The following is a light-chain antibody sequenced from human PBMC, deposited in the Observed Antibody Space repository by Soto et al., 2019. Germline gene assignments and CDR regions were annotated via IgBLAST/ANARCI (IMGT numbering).Light chain of an antibody. V-gene: IGLV2-14*01. CDR3: SSYTSSSTVV. J-gene: IGLJ3*02. CDR1: SSDVGAYNY. CDR2: DVT. Sequence: QSALTQPASVSWSPGQSVTISCSGSSSDVGAYNYVSWYQRHPGKAPKLMIYDVTNRPSGVSNRFSGSKSGNTASLTISGLQAEDESDYFCSSYTSSSTVVFGGGTKLTLL.